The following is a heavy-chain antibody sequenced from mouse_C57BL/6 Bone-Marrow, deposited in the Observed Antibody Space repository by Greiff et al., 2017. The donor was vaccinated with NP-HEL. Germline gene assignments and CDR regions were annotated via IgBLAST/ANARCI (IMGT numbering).Heavy chain of an antibody. J-gene: IGHJ3*01. CDR2: INPGSGGT. V-gene: IGHV1-54*01. CDR1: GYAFTNYL. CDR3: ARNYYGSPAWFAY. D-gene: IGHD1-1*01. Sequence: QVQLQQSGAELVRPGTSVKVSCKASGYAFTNYLIEWVKQRPGQGLEWIGVINPGSGGTNYNEKFKGKATLTADKSSSTAYMQLSSLTSEDSAVYFCARNYYGSPAWFAYGGQGTLVTVSA.